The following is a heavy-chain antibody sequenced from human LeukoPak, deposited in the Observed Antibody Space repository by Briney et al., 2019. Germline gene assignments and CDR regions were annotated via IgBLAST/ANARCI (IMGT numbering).Heavy chain of an antibody. CDR3: AREHSSSWYGDNWFDP. CDR1: GYTFTSYA. Sequence: ASVKVSCKASGYTFTSYAMHWVRQAPGQGLEWMGWINPNSGGTNYAQKFQGWVTMTRDTSISTAYMELSRLRSDDTAVYYCAREHSSSWYGDNWFDPWGQGTLVTVSS. CDR2: INPNSGGT. V-gene: IGHV1-2*04. J-gene: IGHJ5*02. D-gene: IGHD6-13*01.